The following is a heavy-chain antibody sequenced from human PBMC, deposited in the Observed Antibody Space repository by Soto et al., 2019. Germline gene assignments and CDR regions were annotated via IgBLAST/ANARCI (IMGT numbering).Heavy chain of an antibody. CDR3: AKDIAARPVYYYSYYMDV. CDR2: ISWNSGSI. J-gene: IGHJ6*03. CDR1: GFTFADYA. D-gene: IGHD6-6*01. Sequence: EVQLVESGGGLVQPGRSLRLSCAASGFTFADYAMHWVRQAPGKGLEWFSGISWNSGSIGYADSVKGRFTISRDNAKISLYLQMNSLSAEDTALYYCAKDIAARPVYYYSYYMDVLGKGTTVTVSS. V-gene: IGHV3-9*01.